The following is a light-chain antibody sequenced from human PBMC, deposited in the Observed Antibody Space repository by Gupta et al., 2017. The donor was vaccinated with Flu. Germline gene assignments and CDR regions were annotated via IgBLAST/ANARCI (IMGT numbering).Light chain of an antibody. CDR2: DNN. CDR3: GTWDSSLNTYV. Sequence: QSLLTQPPSMSAAPGQKVTISCSGSSSNIGNNYVSWYQQIPGTAPQLLIYDNNKRPSGIPDRFSASQSGKSATLDITGLQTGDEADYYCGTWDSSLNTYVFATATKVTVL. V-gene: IGLV1-51*01. CDR1: SSNIGNNY. J-gene: IGLJ1*01.